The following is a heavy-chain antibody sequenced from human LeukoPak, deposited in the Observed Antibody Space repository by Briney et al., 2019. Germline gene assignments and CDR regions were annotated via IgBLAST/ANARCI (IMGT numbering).Heavy chain of an antibody. Sequence: HRLSCAATALSISDYYMSWIRQAPGKGLEWVSYISSSGSTIYYADSVKGRFTISRDNAKNSLYLQMNSLRAEDTAVYYCARGLLRYFDWLTALDAFDIWGQGTMVTVSS. D-gene: IGHD3-9*01. V-gene: IGHV3-11*04. CDR2: ISSSGSTI. CDR3: ARGLLRYFDWLTALDAFDI. CDR1: ALSISDYY. J-gene: IGHJ3*02.